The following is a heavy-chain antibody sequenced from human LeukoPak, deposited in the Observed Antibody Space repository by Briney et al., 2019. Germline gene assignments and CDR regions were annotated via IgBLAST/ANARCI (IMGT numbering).Heavy chain of an antibody. J-gene: IGHJ5*02. CDR2: IYYSGST. CDR3: ARAMREHWFDP. Sequence: SETLSLTCTVSGGSISSSSYYWGWIRQPPGKGLEWIGSIYYSGSTYYNPSLKSRVTISVDTSKNQFSLKLSSVTAADTAVYYCARAMREHWFDPWGQGTLVTVSS. D-gene: IGHD1-26*01. CDR1: GGSISSSSYY. V-gene: IGHV4-39*07.